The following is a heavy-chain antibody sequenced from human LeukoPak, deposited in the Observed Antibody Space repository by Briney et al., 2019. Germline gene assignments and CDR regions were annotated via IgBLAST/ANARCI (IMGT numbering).Heavy chain of an antibody. D-gene: IGHD6-25*01. CDR1: GDSVSSDSSA. CDR2: TYYRSRWYY. J-gene: IGHJ4*02. Sequence: SQTLSLTCAISGDSVSSDSSAWNWFRQSPSRGLEWLGRTYYRSRWYYDYAVSVKSRITINPDTSKNQFSLQLNSVTPEDTALYYCARGGHFEYWGQGTLVTVSS. CDR3: ARGGHFEY. V-gene: IGHV6-1*01.